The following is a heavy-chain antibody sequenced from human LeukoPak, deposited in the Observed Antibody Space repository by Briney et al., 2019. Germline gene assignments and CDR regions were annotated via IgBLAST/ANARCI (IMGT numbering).Heavy chain of an antibody. CDR1: GYTFTGNY. Sequence: GASVKVSCKASGYTFTGNYMNWVRQAPGQGLEWVGWINPNSGDTSYAQKFQGRVTMTRDTSISTAYMELTRLRSDDTAVYYCARDSSDGYNPIDYWGQGTLVNVSS. J-gene: IGHJ4*02. CDR3: ARDSSDGYNPIDY. V-gene: IGHV1-2*02. CDR2: INPNSGDT. D-gene: IGHD5-24*01.